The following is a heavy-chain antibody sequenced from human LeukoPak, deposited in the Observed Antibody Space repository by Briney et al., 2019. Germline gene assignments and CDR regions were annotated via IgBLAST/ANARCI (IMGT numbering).Heavy chain of an antibody. D-gene: IGHD2-2*02. CDR2: MNPNSGNT. J-gene: IGHJ6*03. Sequence: ASVKVSCKTSGYTFTSYDINWVRQASGQGLEWMGWMNPNSGNTGSAQKFQGRVTLTRNTSITTAYMELSSLTSDDTAVYYCARVAAEVVGVPGPIGFGWLRRDYYSMDVWGKGTTVTVSS. CDR1: GYTFTSYD. V-gene: IGHV1-8*03. CDR3: ARVAAEVVGVPGPIGFGWLRRDYYSMDV.